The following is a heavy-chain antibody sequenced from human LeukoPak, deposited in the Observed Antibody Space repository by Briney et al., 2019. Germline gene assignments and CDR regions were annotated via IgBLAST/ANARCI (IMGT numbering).Heavy chain of an antibody. D-gene: IGHD6-19*01. CDR2: INPNSGGT. Sequence: ASVKVSCKASGYTFTAYYMHWVRQAPGQGREWMRRINPNSGGTNYAQNFQGRVTMTRDTSISTAYMELSSLRSDDTAVYQCTRPTYSSACNADYWGQGTLVTVSS. CDR1: GYTFTAYY. CDR3: TRPTYSSACNADY. V-gene: IGHV1-2*06. J-gene: IGHJ4*01.